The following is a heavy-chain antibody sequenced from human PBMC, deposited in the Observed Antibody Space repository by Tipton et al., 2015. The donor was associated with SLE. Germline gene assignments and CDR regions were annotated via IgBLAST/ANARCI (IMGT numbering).Heavy chain of an antibody. CDR3: ARDARDSSGYPFDY. V-gene: IGHV4-34*01. J-gene: IGHJ4*02. D-gene: IGHD3-22*01. CDR2: INHRGST. CDR1: GGSISSYY. Sequence: TLSLTCTVSGGSISSYYWSWIRQPPGKGLEWIGEINHRGSTNYNPSLKSRVTISVDTSKNQFSLKLSSVTAADTAVYYCARDARDSSGYPFDYWGQGTLVTVSS.